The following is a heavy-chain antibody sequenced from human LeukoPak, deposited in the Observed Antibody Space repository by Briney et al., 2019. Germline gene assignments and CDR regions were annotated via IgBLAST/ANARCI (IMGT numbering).Heavy chain of an antibody. CDR1: GFTFSSSW. CDR3: VRESGGSYYEAFDI. CDR2: IKQDGSEQ. J-gene: IGHJ3*02. Sequence: PGGSLRLSCSASGFTFSSSWMTWVRQAPGKGLEWVANIKQDGSEQYTADSLKGRFTISRDNDKKLVFLQMNSLRAEDTAMYYCVRESGGSYYEAFDIWGQGTMVTVSS. V-gene: IGHV3-7*01. D-gene: IGHD1-26*01.